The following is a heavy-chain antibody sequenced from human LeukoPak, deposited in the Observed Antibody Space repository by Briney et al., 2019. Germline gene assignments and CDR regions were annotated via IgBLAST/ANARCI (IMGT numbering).Heavy chain of an antibody. CDR3: ARGTMVRGVNP. CDR2: INHSGST. CDR1: GGSFSGYY. J-gene: IGHJ5*02. Sequence: SETLSLTCAVYGGSFSGYYWSWIRQPPGKGLEWIGEINHSGSTNYNPSLKSRVTISVDTSKNQFSLKLSSVTAADTAVYYCARGTMVRGVNPWGKGTLVTVSS. D-gene: IGHD3-10*01. V-gene: IGHV4-34*01.